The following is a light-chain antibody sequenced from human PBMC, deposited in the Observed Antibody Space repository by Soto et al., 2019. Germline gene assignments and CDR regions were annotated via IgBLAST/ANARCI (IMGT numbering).Light chain of an antibody. V-gene: IGKV1-9*01. CDR3: QQVKNYPLT. J-gene: IGKJ4*01. CDR1: QGISSY. CDR2: AAS. Sequence: DIQLTQSPSFLSASVGDRVTITCRASQGISSYVAWYQQKPGKAPKVLIYAASTLKSGVQSRFSGSGSGTEFTLTISSLQPEDFATYHCQQVKNYPLTFGGGTRVEIK.